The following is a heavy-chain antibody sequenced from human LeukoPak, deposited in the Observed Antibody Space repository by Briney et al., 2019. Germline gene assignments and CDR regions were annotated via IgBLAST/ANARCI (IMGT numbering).Heavy chain of an antibody. CDR3: AKATLRGSSSWYYHGMDV. CDR2: INDNDGST. D-gene: IGHD6-13*01. J-gene: IGHJ6*02. V-gene: IGHV3-23*01. CDR1: GFTFSNYA. Sequence: GGSLRPSCAASGFTFSNYAMNWVRQAPGKGLEWVSGINDNDGSTYYADSVKGRFTISRDNSKNTLFLQMNSLRAEDTAVYYCAKATLRGSSSWYYHGMDVWGQGTTVTVSS.